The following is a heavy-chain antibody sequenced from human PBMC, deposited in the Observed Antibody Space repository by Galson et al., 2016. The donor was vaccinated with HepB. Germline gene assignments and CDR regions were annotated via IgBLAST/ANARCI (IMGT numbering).Heavy chain of an antibody. CDR3: ASGPPGDYYDSSGYYYFDS. CDR2: INSDGSNT. CDR1: GFTFSDYW. Sequence: SLRLSCAASGFTFSDYWMHWVRQPPGKGLVWVSRINSDGSNTNYADSVKGRFTISRDNAENTLYLQMNSLSAEDTAVYYCASGPPGDYYDSSGYYYFDSWGQGTLVTVSS. J-gene: IGHJ4*02. D-gene: IGHD3-22*01. V-gene: IGHV3-74*01.